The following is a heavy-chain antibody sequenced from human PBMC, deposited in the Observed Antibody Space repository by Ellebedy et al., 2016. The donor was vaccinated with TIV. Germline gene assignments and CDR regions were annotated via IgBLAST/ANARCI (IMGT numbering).Heavy chain of an antibody. CDR3: ARRASYGDYAVQVNPWFDP. V-gene: IGHV3-7*01. CDR1: GFNFRRYW. J-gene: IGHJ5*02. D-gene: IGHD4-17*01. CDR2: IRQEADEL. Sequence: GESLKISCAASGFNFRRYWMPCVRQAPGKGLAWVAKIRQEADELYYVESVKGRFTISRDNAKNSLFLQMNSLRVEDTAVYYCARRASYGDYAVQVNPWFDPWGQGTLVTVSS.